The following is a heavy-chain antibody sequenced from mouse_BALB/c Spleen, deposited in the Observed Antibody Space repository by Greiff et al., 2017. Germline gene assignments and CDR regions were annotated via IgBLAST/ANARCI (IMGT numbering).Heavy chain of an antibody. CDR2: INPSTGYT. CDR3: ARCPRPYGPYAMDY. D-gene: IGHD1-1*02. V-gene: IGHV1-7*01. J-gene: IGHJ4*01. Sequence: QVQLQQSGAELAKPGASVKMSCKASGYTFTSYWMHWVKQRPGQGLEWIGYINPSTGYTEYNQKFKDKATLTADKSSSTAYMQLSSLTSEDSAVYYCARCPRPYGPYAMDYWGQGTSVTVSS. CDR1: GYTFTSYW.